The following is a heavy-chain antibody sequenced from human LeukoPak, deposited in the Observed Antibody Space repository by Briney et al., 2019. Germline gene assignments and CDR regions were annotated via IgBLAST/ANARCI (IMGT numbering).Heavy chain of an antibody. CDR3: ARISVVRGVALDY. J-gene: IGHJ4*02. D-gene: IGHD3-10*01. CDR2: IYYSGST. CDR1: GGSISSSSYY. Sequence: SETLSLTCTVSGGSISSSSYYWGWIRQPPGKGLEWIGSIYYSGSTYYNPSLKSRVTISVDTSKNQFSLKLISVTAADTAVYYCARISVVRGVALDYWGQGTLVTVSS. V-gene: IGHV4-39*01.